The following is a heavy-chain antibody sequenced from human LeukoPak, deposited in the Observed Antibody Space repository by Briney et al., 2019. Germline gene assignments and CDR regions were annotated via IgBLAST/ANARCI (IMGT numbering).Heavy chain of an antibody. CDR3: AREGAAAGEFDY. V-gene: IGHV4-30-4*01. Sequence: SETLSLTCTVSGGSISSGDYYWSWIRQPPGKGLEWIGYIYYSGSTYYNPSLKSRVTISVDRSKNQFSLKLSSVTAADTAVYYCAREGAAAGEFDYWGQGTLVTVSS. J-gene: IGHJ4*02. CDR1: GGSISSGDYY. CDR2: IYYSGST. D-gene: IGHD6-13*01.